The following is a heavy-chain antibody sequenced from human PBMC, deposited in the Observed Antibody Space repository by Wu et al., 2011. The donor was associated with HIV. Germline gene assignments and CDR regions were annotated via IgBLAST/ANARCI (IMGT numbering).Heavy chain of an antibody. CDR3: AREQQSPYSSGGDPSEYFQHV. Sequence: QVQLVQSGAEVKKPGASVKVSCKASGYTFTGYYMHWVRQAPGQGLEWMGWINPNSGGTNYAQKFQGRVTMTRDTSISTAYMELRRLRSDDTAVYYCAREQQSPYSSGGDPSEYFQHVGAGAPEVTVSS. D-gene: IGHD6-19*01. CDR2: INPNSGGT. J-gene: IGHJ1*01. CDR1: GYTFTGYY. V-gene: IGHV1-2*02.